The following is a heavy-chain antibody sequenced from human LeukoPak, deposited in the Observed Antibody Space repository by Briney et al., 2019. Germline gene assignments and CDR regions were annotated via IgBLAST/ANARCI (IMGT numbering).Heavy chain of an antibody. D-gene: IGHD2-2*01. V-gene: IGHV1-69*13. CDR3: ARGRGRCSGTSCYAWIRPFDY. J-gene: IGHJ4*02. Sequence: ASVKVSCKASGGTFSSYAISWVRQAPGQGLEWMGGIIPIFGTANYAQKFQGRVTITADESTSTAYMELSSLRSEDTAVYYCARGRGRCSGTSCYAWIRPFDYWGQGTLVTVSS. CDR2: IIPIFGTA. CDR1: GGTFSSYA.